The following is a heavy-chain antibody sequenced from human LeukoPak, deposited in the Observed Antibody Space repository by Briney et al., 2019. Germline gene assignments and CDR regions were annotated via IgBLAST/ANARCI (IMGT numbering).Heavy chain of an antibody. V-gene: IGHV3-64*01. Sequence: PGGSLRLSCAASGFSFSKFAMHWVRQAPGRGLESVSGISYNGDGTYYVNSVKGRFTISRDNSKKTLYLQVGSLRVEDMGVYYCARGHFWSGYTYQDYFYYMDVWGKGTAVTVSS. CDR3: ARGHFWSGYTYQDYFYYMDV. D-gene: IGHD3-3*02. CDR1: GFSFSKFA. CDR2: ISYNGDGT. J-gene: IGHJ6*03.